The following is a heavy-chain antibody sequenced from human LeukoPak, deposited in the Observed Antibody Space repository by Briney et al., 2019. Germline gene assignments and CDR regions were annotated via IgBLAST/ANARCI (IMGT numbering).Heavy chain of an antibody. CDR3: ARGTRACSATSCYPFDP. D-gene: IGHD2-2*01. J-gene: IGHJ5*02. CDR1: GFTFSTYS. Sequence: GGSLRLSCAASGFTFSTYSMNWVRQAAGKGLEWVSSISSSSSYIYYADSVKGRFTISRDNAKNSLYLQMNSLRAEDTAVYYCARGTRACSATSCYPFDPWGQGTLVTVSS. V-gene: IGHV3-21*01. CDR2: ISSSSSYI.